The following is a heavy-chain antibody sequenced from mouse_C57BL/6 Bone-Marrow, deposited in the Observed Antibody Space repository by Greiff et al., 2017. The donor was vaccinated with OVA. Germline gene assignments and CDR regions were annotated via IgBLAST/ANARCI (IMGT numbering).Heavy chain of an antibody. CDR3: ARQRRLRRYFDY. CDR2: INSDGGST. Sequence: EVQRVESGGGLVQPGESLKLSCESNEYEFPSHDMSWVRKTPEKRLELVAAINSDGGSTYYPDTMERRLIISRDNTRKTLYLQMSSLRSEDTALYYCARQRRLRRYFDYWGQGTTLTVSS. V-gene: IGHV5-2*01. CDR1: EYEFPSHD. D-gene: IGHD2-4*01. J-gene: IGHJ2*01.